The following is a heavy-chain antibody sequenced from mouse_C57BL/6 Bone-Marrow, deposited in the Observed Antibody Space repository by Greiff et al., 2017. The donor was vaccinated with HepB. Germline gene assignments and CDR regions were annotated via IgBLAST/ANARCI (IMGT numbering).Heavy chain of an antibody. CDR2: ISNGGGST. CDR1: GFTFSDYY. CDR3: ARRGGYGSSSYAMDY. D-gene: IGHD1-1*01. Sequence: EVQLVESGGGLVQPGGSLKLSCAASGFTFSDYYMYWVRQTPEKRLEWVAYISNGGGSTYYPDTVKGRFTISRDNAKNTLYLQMSRLKSEDTAMYYCARRGGYGSSSYAMDYWGQGTSVTVSS. V-gene: IGHV5-12*01. J-gene: IGHJ4*01.